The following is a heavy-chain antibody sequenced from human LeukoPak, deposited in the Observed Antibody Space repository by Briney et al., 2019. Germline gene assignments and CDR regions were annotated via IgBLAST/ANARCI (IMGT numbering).Heavy chain of an antibody. CDR2: IYYSGST. J-gene: IGHJ3*02. D-gene: IGHD3-22*01. CDR3: AYYDSSGYYGLGAFDI. CDR1: GGSISYYNYY. Sequence: SETLSLTCTVSGGSISYYNYYWAWLRQPPGKGLEWIGSIYYSGSTYYNPSLMSRVTISVDTSKNQFSLKLSSVTAADTAVYYCAYYDSSGYYGLGAFDIWGQGTMVTVSS. V-gene: IGHV4-39*01.